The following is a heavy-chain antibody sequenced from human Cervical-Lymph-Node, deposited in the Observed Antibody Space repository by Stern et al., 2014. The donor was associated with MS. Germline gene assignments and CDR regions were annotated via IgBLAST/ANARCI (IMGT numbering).Heavy chain of an antibody. Sequence: EVQLVESGGGVVQPGGSLRLSCAASGFTFSSYAMTWVRQAPGKGLEWVSIITSRDRSYYADSVRGRFTISRDNSENTLYLHMNSLRAEDTAVYYCAKDMVTQATNAETGDFDYWGQGTLVTVSS. CDR3: AKDMVTQATNAETGDFDY. CDR1: GFTFSSYA. D-gene: IGHD2-21*02. CDR2: IITSRDRS. J-gene: IGHJ4*02. V-gene: IGHV3-23*04.